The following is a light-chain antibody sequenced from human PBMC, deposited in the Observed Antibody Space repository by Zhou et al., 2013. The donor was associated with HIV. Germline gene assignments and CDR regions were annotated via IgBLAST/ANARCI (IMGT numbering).Light chain of an antibody. V-gene: IGKV3-20*01. J-gene: IGKJ1*01. CDR2: GAS. Sequence: EIVLTQSPGTLSLSPGERATLSCRASQSVSSSYIAWYQQKPGQAPRLLIYGASSRATGIPDRFSGSGSGTDFTLTISRLEPEDFAVYYCQQYRTFGQGTKVEI. CDR3: QQYRT. CDR1: QSVSSSY.